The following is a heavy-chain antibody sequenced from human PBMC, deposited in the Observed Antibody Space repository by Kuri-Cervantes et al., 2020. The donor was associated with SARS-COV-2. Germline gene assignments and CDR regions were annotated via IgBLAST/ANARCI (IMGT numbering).Heavy chain of an antibody. CDR2: IKQDGSEK. V-gene: IGHV3-7*01. CDR1: GFTFSSYG. D-gene: IGHD6-19*01. CDR3: AFPISGWYGGAFDI. Sequence: GESLKISCAASGFTFSSYGMYWVRQAPGKGLEWVANIKQDGSEKYYVDSVKGRFTISRDNAKNSLYLQMNSLRAEDTAVYYCAFPISGWYGGAFDIWGQGTMVTVSS. J-gene: IGHJ3*02.